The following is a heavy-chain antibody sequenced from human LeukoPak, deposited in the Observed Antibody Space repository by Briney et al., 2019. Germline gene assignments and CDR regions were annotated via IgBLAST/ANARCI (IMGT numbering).Heavy chain of an antibody. V-gene: IGHV4-30-4*08. D-gene: IGHD3-10*01. CDR3: ARESWAYYGSGSYSAYYYYYMDV. J-gene: IGHJ6*03. CDR1: GGSISSGDYY. CDR2: IYYSGNT. Sequence: SQTLSLTCTVSGGSISSGDYYWSWIRQPPGKGLEWIGYIYYSGNTFHYNPSLKSRVTISVDTSKNQFSLKLSSVTAADTAVYYCARESWAYYGSGSYSAYYYYYMDVWGKGTTVTVSS.